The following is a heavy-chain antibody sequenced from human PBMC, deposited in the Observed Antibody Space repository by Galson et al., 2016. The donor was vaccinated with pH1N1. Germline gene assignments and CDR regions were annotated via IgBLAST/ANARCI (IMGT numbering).Heavy chain of an antibody. Sequence: SVKVSCKASGYRFTTYYMHWVRQAPGQGLEWMGRIIPIFGTTKYAQKFQGRVTITADESTDTAYVELNSLTSEDTAVYYCARATNYFDNWFDPWGQGTLVTVSS. CDR2: IIPIFGTT. V-gene: IGHV1-69*13. D-gene: IGHD2/OR15-2a*01. CDR3: ARATNYFDNWFDP. CDR1: GYRFTTYY. J-gene: IGHJ5*02.